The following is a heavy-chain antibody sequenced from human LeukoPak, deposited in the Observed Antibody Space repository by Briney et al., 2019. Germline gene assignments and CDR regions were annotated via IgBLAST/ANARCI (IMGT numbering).Heavy chain of an antibody. CDR2: ISGSASAI. D-gene: IGHD3-16*01. Sequence: PGGSLRLSCAASGFTFSSYEMNWVRQAPGQGLEWVSYISGSASAIYYEDSVKGRFTISRDNAKNSLLLQMNSLRAEDTAVYYCVSAYGGLLDYWGQGILVTVSS. CDR1: GFTFSSYE. J-gene: IGHJ4*02. V-gene: IGHV3-48*03. CDR3: VSAYGGLLDY.